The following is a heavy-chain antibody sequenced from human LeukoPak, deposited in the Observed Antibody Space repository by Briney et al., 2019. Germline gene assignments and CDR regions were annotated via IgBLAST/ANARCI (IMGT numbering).Heavy chain of an antibody. CDR2: IYSSGST. Sequence: RTSETLSLTCTVSGGSISSYSWSWIRQPAGKGLEWIGRIYSSGSTNYNPSLKSRLTMSVDTSKNQFSLKLSSVTAADTAVYYCARDVYEQWLPGAFDYWGQGTLVTVSS. V-gene: IGHV4-4*07. J-gene: IGHJ4*02. CDR1: GGSISSYS. D-gene: IGHD6-19*01. CDR3: ARDVYEQWLPGAFDY.